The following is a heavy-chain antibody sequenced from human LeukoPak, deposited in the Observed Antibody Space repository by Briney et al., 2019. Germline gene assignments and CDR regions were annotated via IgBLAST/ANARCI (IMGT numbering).Heavy chain of an antibody. V-gene: IGHV3-23*03. J-gene: IGHJ4*02. CDR2: IYSGGST. Sequence: GGTLRLSCVASGFTFSTYGMSWVRQAPGKGLEWVSVIYSGGSTYYADSVKGRFTISRDNSKNTLYLQMNSLRAEDTAIYYCAKPARVGAVDYWGQGTLVTVSS. CDR1: GFTFSTYG. CDR3: AKPARVGAVDY. D-gene: IGHD6-13*01.